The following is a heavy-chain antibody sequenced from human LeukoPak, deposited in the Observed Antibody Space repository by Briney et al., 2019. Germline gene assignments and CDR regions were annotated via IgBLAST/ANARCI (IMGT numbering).Heavy chain of an antibody. J-gene: IGHJ4*02. CDR1: GYXFTSYG. Sequence: ASVKVSCKASGYXFTSYGISWVRQAPGQGLEWMGWISAFNGNTNHAQKFQGRVTMTTDTSTSTAYMEVRSLRSDDTAVYYCARDLPYGSSDRTPFDYWGQGTLVTVSS. CDR2: ISAFNGNT. D-gene: IGHD6-6*01. V-gene: IGHV1-18*01. CDR3: ARDLPYGSSDRTPFDY.